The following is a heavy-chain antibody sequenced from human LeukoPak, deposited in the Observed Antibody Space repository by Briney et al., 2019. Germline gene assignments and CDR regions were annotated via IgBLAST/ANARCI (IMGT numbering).Heavy chain of an antibody. V-gene: IGHV6-1*01. CDR1: GDSFSSNSAA. J-gene: IGHJ4*02. CDR3: ARLGSGSNY. Sequence: SQTLSLTCAISGDSFSSNSAAWIWIRQSPSRGLEWLGRTYYRSKWYTEYAVSVKSRITINPDTSKNQFSLQLSSVNPEDTAGYYCARLGSGSNYWGQGTLVTVSS. CDR2: TYYRSKWYT. D-gene: IGHD3-10*01.